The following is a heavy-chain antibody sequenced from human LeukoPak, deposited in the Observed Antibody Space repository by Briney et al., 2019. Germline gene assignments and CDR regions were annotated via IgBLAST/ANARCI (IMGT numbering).Heavy chain of an antibody. Sequence: GGSLRLSCAASGFTFSSYAMHWVRQAPGKGLEWVAVISYDGSNKYYADSVKGRFTISRDNSKNTLYLQMNSLRAEDTAVYYCASLSYGEDDYWGQGTLVTVSS. CDR3: ASLSYGEDDY. CDR2: ISYDGSNK. J-gene: IGHJ4*02. D-gene: IGHD4-17*01. V-gene: IGHV3-30*04. CDR1: GFTFSSYA.